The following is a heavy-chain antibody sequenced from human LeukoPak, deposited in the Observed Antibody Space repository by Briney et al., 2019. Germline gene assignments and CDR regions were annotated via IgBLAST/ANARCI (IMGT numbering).Heavy chain of an antibody. CDR1: GGSFSGYY. J-gene: IGHJ4*02. CDR3: ARGPAKEVVIHDFDY. V-gene: IGHV4-34*01. D-gene: IGHD3-22*01. Sequence: SETLSLTCAVYGGSFSGYYWSWIRQPPGKGLEWIGEINHSGGTNYNPSLKSRVTISVDTSKNQFSLKLSSVTAADTAVYYCARGPAKEVVIHDFDYWGQGTLVTVSS. CDR2: INHSGGT.